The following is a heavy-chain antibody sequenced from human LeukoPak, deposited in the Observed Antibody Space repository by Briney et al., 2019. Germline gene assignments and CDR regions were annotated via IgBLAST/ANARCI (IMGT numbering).Heavy chain of an antibody. Sequence: PSETLSLTCTVSGGSISSGSYYWSWIRQPAGKGLEWIGRIYTSGSTNYNPSLKSRVTMSVDTSKNQISLTLSPVTAADTAVYFCARGMASAYDYNYFDPWGQGTLVTVSS. CDR2: IYTSGST. J-gene: IGHJ5*02. D-gene: IGHD5-12*01. V-gene: IGHV4-61*02. CDR1: GGSISSGSYY. CDR3: ARGMASAYDYNYFDP.